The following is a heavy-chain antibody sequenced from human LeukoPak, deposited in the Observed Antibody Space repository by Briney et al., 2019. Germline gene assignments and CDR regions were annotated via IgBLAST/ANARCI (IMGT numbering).Heavy chain of an antibody. CDR2: VIPIFGTA. CDR1: GGTFSSYA. Sequence: GASVKVSCKASGGTFSSYAISWVRQAPGQGLEWMGGVIPIFGTANYAQKFQGRVTITTDESTSTAYMELSSLRSEDTAVYYCASSFTHDAFDIWGQGTMVTVSS. V-gene: IGHV1-69*05. J-gene: IGHJ3*02. D-gene: IGHD2-15*01. CDR3: ASSFTHDAFDI.